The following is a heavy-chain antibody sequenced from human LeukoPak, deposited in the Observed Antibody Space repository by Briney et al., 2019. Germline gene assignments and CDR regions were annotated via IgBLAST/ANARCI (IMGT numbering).Heavy chain of an antibody. Sequence: PSETLSLTCAVYGGSFSGYYWSWIRQPPGKGLEWIGEINHSGSTNYNPSLKSRVTISVDTSKNQFSLKLSSVTAADTAVYYCARLYYYDSSGYYYGGDYFDYWGQGTLVIVSS. J-gene: IGHJ4*02. CDR2: INHSGST. CDR3: ARLYYYDSSGYYYGGDYFDY. V-gene: IGHV4-34*01. CDR1: GGSFSGYY. D-gene: IGHD3-22*01.